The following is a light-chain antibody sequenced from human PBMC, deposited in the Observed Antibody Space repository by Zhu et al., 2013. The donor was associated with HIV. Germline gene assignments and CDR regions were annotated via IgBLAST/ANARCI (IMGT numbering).Light chain of an antibody. Sequence: EIVLTQSPGTLSLSPGERATLSCRASQSVSSNYLAWYQQKPGQAPRLLIYDVSSRATGIPDRFSGSGSGTDFTLTISRLEPEDFAVYYCQEYGSSRTFGQGTKVEIK. V-gene: IGKV3-20*01. CDR1: QSVSSNY. J-gene: IGKJ1*01. CDR2: DVS. CDR3: QEYGSSRT.